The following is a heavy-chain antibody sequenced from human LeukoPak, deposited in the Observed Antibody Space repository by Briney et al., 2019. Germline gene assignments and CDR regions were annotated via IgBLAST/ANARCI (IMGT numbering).Heavy chain of an antibody. V-gene: IGHV4-59*08. D-gene: IGHD3-3*01. CDR1: GGSISSYY. Sequence: PSETLSLTCTVSGGSISSYYWSWIRQPPGKGLEWIGYIYYSGSTYYNPSLKSRVTISVDTSKNQFSLKLSSVTAADTAVYYCARAELRFLEWLLDAFDIWGQGTMVTVSS. J-gene: IGHJ3*02. CDR3: ARAELRFLEWLLDAFDI. CDR2: IYYSGST.